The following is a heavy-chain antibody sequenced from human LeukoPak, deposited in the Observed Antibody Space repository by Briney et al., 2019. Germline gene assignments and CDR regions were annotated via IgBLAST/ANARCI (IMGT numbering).Heavy chain of an antibody. J-gene: IGHJ3*02. D-gene: IGHD3-22*01. CDR2: IYPGDSYT. Sequence: GESLKISCKGFGYSFTSYWVGWGGQMPGKGLEWMGIIYPGDSYTRYSPSFQGQVTISADKSISTAYLQWSSLKASDTAMYYCARPLGKYYDSSGYRRDDAFDIWGQGTMVTVSS. V-gene: IGHV5-51*01. CDR3: ARPLGKYYDSSGYRRDDAFDI. CDR1: GYSFTSYW.